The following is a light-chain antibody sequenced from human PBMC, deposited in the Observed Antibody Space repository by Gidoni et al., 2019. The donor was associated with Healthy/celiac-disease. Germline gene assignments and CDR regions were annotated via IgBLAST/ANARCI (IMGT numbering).Light chain of an antibody. V-gene: IGKV3-20*01. CDR2: GAS. CDR3: QQYGSSPRT. J-gene: IGKJ1*01. Sequence: VLTQSPGTLSLSPGERATLSCRASQSVSRSYLAWYQQKPGQAPRLLIHGASSRATGIPDRFSGSGSGTDFTLTISRLEPEDFAVYYCQQYGSSPRTFGQGTKVEIK. CDR1: QSVSRSY.